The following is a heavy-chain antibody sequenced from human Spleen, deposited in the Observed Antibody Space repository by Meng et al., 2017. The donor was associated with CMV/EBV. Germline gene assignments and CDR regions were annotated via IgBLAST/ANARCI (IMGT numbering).Heavy chain of an antibody. CDR2: IYPGDSDT. CDR1: GYTFTSYW. Sequence: KVSCKASGYTFTSYWIGWVRQMPGKGLEWMGIIYPGDSDTRYSPSFQGQVTISADKSISTAYLQWSSLKASDTAMYYCARRNSSGWYLDYWGQGTLVTVSS. D-gene: IGHD6-19*01. J-gene: IGHJ4*02. V-gene: IGHV5-51*01. CDR3: ARRNSSGWYLDY.